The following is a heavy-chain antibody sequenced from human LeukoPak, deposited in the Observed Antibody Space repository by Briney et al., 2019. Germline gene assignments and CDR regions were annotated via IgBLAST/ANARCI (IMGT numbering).Heavy chain of an antibody. CDR2: IDSGATDI. V-gene: IGHV3-21*05. CDR3: ARASTPPQLIDF. D-gene: IGHD1-1*01. Sequence: GGSRRLSCAASGFRFSIYAMNWVRQAPGKGLEWISYIDSGATDILYADSVKGRFTISRDHAKNSLFLQMTTLRAGDTAVYYCARASTPPQLIDFWGQGTQVTVSA. J-gene: IGHJ4*02. CDR1: GFRFSIYA.